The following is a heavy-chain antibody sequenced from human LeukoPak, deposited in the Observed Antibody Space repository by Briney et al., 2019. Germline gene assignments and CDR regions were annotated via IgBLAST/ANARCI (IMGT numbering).Heavy chain of an antibody. CDR1: GYSFTSYW. J-gene: IGHJ4*02. D-gene: IGHD5-18*01. CDR3: ARSKQLWTPYFDY. V-gene: IGHV5-51*01. Sequence: VESLKISCKGSGYSFTSYWIGWVRQMPGKGLEWMGIIYPGDSDTRYSPSFQGQVTISADKSISTAYLQWSSLKASDTAMYYCARSKQLWTPYFDYWGQGTLVTVSS. CDR2: IYPGDSDT.